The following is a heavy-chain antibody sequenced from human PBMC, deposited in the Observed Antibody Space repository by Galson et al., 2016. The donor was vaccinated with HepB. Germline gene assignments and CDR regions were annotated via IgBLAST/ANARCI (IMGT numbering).Heavy chain of an antibody. V-gene: IGHV3-21*01. Sequence: SLRLSCAATGFTFSTQSMNWVRQAPGQGLEWVSSITSTSSAISYADSVEGRFTISRDTSKNSQYLQMNSLRAEDTAVYDCARGVGGSDRRHWLDPCGQGTLVTVSS. CDR1: GFTFSTQS. D-gene: IGHD3-16*01. CDR2: ITSTSSAI. J-gene: IGHJ5*02. CDR3: ARGVGGSDRRHWLDP.